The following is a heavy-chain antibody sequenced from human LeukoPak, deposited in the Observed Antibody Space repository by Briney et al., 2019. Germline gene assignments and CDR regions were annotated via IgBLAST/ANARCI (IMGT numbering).Heavy chain of an antibody. D-gene: IGHD3/OR15-3a*01. V-gene: IGHV3-48*04. Sequence: GGSLRLTCAVSGFTITSWSMNWVRQAPGKGLEWLSYISSGGSPIYYADSVKGRFTISRDDAKNLVYLQMSSLRAEDTAVYYCTYLRTPYYNDKWVDPWGQGALVTVSS. CDR2: ISSGGSPI. CDR1: GFTITSWS. CDR3: TYLRTPYYNDKWVDP. J-gene: IGHJ5*02.